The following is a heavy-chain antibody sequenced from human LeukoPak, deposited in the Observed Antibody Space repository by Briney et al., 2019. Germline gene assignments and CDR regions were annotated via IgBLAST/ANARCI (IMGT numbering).Heavy chain of an antibody. CDR1: GYTFTASY. D-gene: IGHD1-26*01. CDR3: ARHPYSGSYHFDY. CDR2: INSDDGGT. J-gene: IGHJ4*02. Sequence: ASVKVSFKASGYTFTASYIHWVRQAPGQGLEWMGWINSDDGGTNYAQKFQGRVTMTRDTSISTVYMEMSSLISDDTAVYYCARHPYSGSYHFDYWGQGTLVTVSS. V-gene: IGHV1-2*02.